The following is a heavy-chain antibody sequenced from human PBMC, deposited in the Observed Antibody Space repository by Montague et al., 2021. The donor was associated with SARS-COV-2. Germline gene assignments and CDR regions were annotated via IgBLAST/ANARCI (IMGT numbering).Heavy chain of an antibody. CDR3: ARGHWDGSGNYLPDE. V-gene: IGHV2-5*02. CDR2: IYWDDNP. D-gene: IGHD3-10*01. J-gene: IGHJ4*02. Sequence: PALVKPTQTLTLTCTFSGFSLSINGVGVGWIRQPPGKALEWLAMIYWDDNPHYSPSLKSRLIITKDTSKNQVVLTMTNMDPVDTATYYCARGHWDGSGNYLPDEWGQGTLVTGS. CDR1: GFSLSINGVG.